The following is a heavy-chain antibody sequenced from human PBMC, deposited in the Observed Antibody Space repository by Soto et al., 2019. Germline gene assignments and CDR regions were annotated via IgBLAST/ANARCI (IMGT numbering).Heavy chain of an antibody. Sequence: QVQLVESGGGLVQPGRSLRLSCVASGFSFRNSAMHWVRQAPGKGLEWVAMISFDGYNKYYADSVRGRFTISRDNTKNTLYLHMHSLRAEDTAVYDCARDVSPRSNASWFDPWGQGTLVTVSS. V-gene: IGHV3-30*04. CDR2: ISFDGYNK. CDR3: ARDVSPRSNASWFDP. CDR1: GFSFRNSA. J-gene: IGHJ5*02. D-gene: IGHD2-2*01.